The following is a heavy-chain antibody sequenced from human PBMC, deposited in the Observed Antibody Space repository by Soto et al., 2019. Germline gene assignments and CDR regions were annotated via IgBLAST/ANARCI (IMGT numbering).Heavy chain of an antibody. D-gene: IGHD3-10*01. V-gene: IGHV1-69*01. CDR1: GDTFKNCV. CDR2: IIPLFGTT. J-gene: IGHJ6*02. Sequence: QVQVVQSGVEVRRPGASVKVSCKASGDTFKNCVISWVRQAPGQGLEWMGGIIPLFGTTDFAQRVQGRLTITTDESTTTAYMELSRLRSEDTATYYCAAELGFGKLSVVWGQGNTVIVSS. CDR3: AAELGFGKLSVV.